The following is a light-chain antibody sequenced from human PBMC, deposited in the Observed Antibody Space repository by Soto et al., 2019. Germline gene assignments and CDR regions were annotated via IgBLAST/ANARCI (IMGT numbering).Light chain of an antibody. CDR1: SSDVGGSNY. Sequence: SVLTQPASVSGSPGQSITISCTGTSSDVGGSNYVSWYQQHPGTAPKLIIYEVRNRPSGISSRFSGSRSGNTASLTISGLQPEDEGDYYCSAYTARSTLVFGGGTKVTVL. CDR3: SAYTARSTLV. V-gene: IGLV2-14*01. CDR2: EVR. J-gene: IGLJ3*02.